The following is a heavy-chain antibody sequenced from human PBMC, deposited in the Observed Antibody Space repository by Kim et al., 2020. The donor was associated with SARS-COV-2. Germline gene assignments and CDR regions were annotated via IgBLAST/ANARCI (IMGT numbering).Heavy chain of an antibody. CDR1: GGTFSSYA. D-gene: IGHD1-26*01. J-gene: IGHJ4*02. V-gene: IGHV1-69*13. Sequence: SVKVSCKASGGTFSSYAISWVRQAPGQGLEWMGGIIPIFGTANYAQKFQGRVTITADESTSTAYMELSSLRSEDTAVYYCARGGEEGIVGATIVHWGQGTLVTVSS. CDR2: IIPIFGTA. CDR3: ARGGEEGIVGATIVH.